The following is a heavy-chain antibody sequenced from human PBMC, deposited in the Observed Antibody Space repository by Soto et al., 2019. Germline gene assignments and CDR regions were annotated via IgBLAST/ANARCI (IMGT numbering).Heavy chain of an antibody. V-gene: IGHV4-34*01. CDR3: ARTSRFQY. CDR1: GGSFSGYY. J-gene: IGHJ1*01. Sequence: QVLLQQWGAGLLKPSETLSLTCAVYGGSFSGYYWSWIRQPPGKGLEWIGEINHRGSTNYNPSLKSRVTISVDTSKTQFYLKLSSVTAADTAVDYCARTSRFQYWGKGIMVTVSS. D-gene: IGHD6-6*01. CDR2: INHRGST.